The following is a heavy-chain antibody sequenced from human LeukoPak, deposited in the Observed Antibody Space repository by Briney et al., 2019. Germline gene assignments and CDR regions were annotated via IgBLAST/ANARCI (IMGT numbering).Heavy chain of an antibody. V-gene: IGHV3-23*01. D-gene: IGHD3-22*01. CDR2: ISGSGGST. CDR3: ANQRDSSGYYSWFDP. CDR1: GFTFSSYA. Sequence: GGALRLSCAASGFTFSSYAMSWVRQAAGKGLEWVSAISGSGGSTYYADSVKGRFTISRDNSKNTLYLQMNSLRAEDTAVYYCANQRDSSGYYSWFDPWGQGTLVTVSS. J-gene: IGHJ5*02.